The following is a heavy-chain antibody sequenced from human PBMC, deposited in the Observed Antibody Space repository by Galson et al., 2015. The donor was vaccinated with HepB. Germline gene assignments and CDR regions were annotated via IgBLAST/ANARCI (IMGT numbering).Heavy chain of an antibody. CDR1: GFTFSSYW. D-gene: IGHD6-13*01. V-gene: IGHV3-74*01. CDR2: INSDGSTT. Sequence: SLRLSCAASGFTFSSYWMHWVRQAPGKGLVWVSRINSDGSTTRYADSGKGRFTISRDNAKNTLYLQMNSLRAEDTAVYYCARDRSSSWTYYYGMDVWGQGTTVTVS. CDR3: ARDRSSSWTYYYGMDV. J-gene: IGHJ6*02.